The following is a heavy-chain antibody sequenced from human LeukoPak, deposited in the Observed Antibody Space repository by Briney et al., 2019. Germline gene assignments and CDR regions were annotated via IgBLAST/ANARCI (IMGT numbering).Heavy chain of an antibody. J-gene: IGHJ4*02. Sequence: PGGSLRLSCAASGLTFHSYGMHWVRQAPGKGLDWVAVISYDGSNKYYADSVKGRFTISRDNSKNTLFLQMNSLRAEDTAVYYCARDWYGDYFDYRGQGTLVTVSS. CDR1: GLTFHSYG. D-gene: IGHD4-17*01. V-gene: IGHV3-30*03. CDR2: ISYDGSNK. CDR3: ARDWYGDYFDY.